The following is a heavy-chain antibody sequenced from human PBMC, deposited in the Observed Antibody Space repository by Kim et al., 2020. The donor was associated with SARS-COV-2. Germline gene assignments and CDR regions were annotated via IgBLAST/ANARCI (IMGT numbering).Heavy chain of an antibody. CDR2: SGGT. J-gene: IGHJ4*02. V-gene: IGHV4-34*01. CDR3: ARGAPGQ. Sequence: SGGTNSSPSLKSRVSISVDTSKKQFSLKLSSVTAADTAIYYCARGAPGQWGQGTLVTVSS.